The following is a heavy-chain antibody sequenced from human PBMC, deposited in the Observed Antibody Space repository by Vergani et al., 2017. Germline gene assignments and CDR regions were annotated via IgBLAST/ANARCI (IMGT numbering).Heavy chain of an antibody. J-gene: IGHJ6*02. V-gene: IGHV1-18*01. CDR3: ARDQGSSGSYGWYYYYGMDV. Sequence: QVQLVQSGAEVKKPGASVKVSCKASGYTFTSYGISWVRQAPGQGLEWMGWISAYNGNTNYAQKLQGRVTMTTDTSTSTAYMERRSLRSNDTAVYYYARDQGSSGSYGWYYYYGMDVWGQGTTVTVSS. CDR2: ISAYNGNT. CDR1: GYTFTSYG. D-gene: IGHD1-26*01.